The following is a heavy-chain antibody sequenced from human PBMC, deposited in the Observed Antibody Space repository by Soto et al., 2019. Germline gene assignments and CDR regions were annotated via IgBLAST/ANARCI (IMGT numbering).Heavy chain of an antibody. CDR3: XRGXXXXXGMDV. V-gene: IGHV1-3*05. CDR1: GYTFTNXX. J-gene: IGHJ6*02. CDR2: INAGNGNT. D-gene: IGHD2-15*01. Sequence: QVQLVQSGAEEKKPGASVKVSCKASGYTFTNXXXXXXXXXXXXXLEWMGWINAGNGNTKYSQKFQGRVTITRDTXXXXXXXXXXXXXXXXXXXXXXXRGXXXXXGMDVWGQGTTVTVSS.